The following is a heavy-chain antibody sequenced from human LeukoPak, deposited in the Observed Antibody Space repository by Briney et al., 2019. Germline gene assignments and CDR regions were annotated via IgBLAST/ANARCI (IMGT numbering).Heavy chain of an antibody. Sequence: SETLSLTCTVSGDSFSSYFWSWIRQPAGKGLEWIGRMYTSGITNSNPSLKSRVTISVDTSNKQFSLNLTSVTAADTAVYYCARDLGGYPFFMDVWGKGITVTVSS. CDR1: GDSFSSYF. CDR3: ARDLGGYPFFMDV. J-gene: IGHJ6*03. CDR2: MYTSGIT. V-gene: IGHV4-4*07. D-gene: IGHD2-15*01.